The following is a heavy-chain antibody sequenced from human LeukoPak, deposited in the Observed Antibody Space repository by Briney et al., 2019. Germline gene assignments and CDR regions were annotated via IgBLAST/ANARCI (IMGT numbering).Heavy chain of an antibody. CDR3: ARGSHNWLTY. V-gene: IGHV4-59*01. J-gene: IGHJ4*02. CDR1: GGSISSYY. D-gene: IGHD1-20*01. CDR2: IYYSGST. Sequence: SETLSLTCTLSGGSISSYYWSWIRQPPGKGLEWIGYIYYSGSTNYNPSLKSRVTISVDTSKNQFSLKLSSVTAADTAVYYCARGSHNWLTYWGQGTLVTVSS.